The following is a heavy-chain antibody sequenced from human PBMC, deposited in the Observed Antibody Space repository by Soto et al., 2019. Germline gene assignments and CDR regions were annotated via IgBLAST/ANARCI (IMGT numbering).Heavy chain of an antibody. CDR3: ARDTAIFGVVKPENWFDP. V-gene: IGHV1-18*01. CDR2: ISAYNGNT. J-gene: IGHJ5*02. CDR1: GYTFTSYG. D-gene: IGHD3-3*01. Sequence: GASVKVSCKASGYTFTSYGISWVRQAPGQGLEWMGWISAYNGNTNYAQKLQGRVTMTTDTSTSTAYMELRSLRSDDTAVYYCARDTAIFGVVKPENWFDPWGQGTLVTVSS.